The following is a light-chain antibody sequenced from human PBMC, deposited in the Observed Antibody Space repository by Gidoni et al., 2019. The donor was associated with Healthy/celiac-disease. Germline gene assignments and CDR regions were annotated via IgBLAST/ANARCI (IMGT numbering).Light chain of an antibody. V-gene: IGKV3-20*01. J-gene: IGKJ1*01. CDR2: GAS. CDR3: QQYGSSRT. Sequence: EIGLKPSPGTLSLSPGERTPLSCRASQSVSSSYVAWYQQKPRQAPRLLIYGASSGAPGIPDRCSGSGSGTDFTLTISILEPEDFAVYYWQQYGSSRTFGQGTKVEIK. CDR1: QSVSSSY.